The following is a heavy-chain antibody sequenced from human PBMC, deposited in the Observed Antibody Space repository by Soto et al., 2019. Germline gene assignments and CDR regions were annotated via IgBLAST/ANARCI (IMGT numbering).Heavy chain of an antibody. CDR3: ASYRTTVTTY. CDR1: GFTFSSYA. V-gene: IGHV3-23*01. CDR2: ISGGIGST. J-gene: IGHJ4*02. Sequence: GGSLRLSCAASGFTFSSYAMSWVRQAPGKGPEWVSTISGGIGSTYYADSVKGRFTISRDNSRNTLYLQMNSLRAEDTAVYYCASYRTTVTTYWGQGTLVTVSS. D-gene: IGHD4-17*01.